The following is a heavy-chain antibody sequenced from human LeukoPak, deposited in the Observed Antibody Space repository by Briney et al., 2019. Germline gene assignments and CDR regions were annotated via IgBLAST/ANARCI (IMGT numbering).Heavy chain of an antibody. CDR2: ISGSGGST. J-gene: IGHJ4*02. V-gene: IGHV3-23*01. D-gene: IGHD2-2*01. CDR3: ARVVVPAAEFDY. Sequence: GGSLRLSCGASGFTFSSYAMSWVRQAPGKGLEWVSAISGSGGSTYYADSVKGRFTISRDNSKNTLYLQMNSLRAEDTAVYYCARVVVPAAEFDYWGQGTLVTVSS. CDR1: GFTFSSYA.